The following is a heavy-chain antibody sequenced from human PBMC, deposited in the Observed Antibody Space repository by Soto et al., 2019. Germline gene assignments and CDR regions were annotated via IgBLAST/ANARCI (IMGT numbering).Heavy chain of an antibody. Sequence: HVQLVQSGAEVKKPGASVKVSCKASGYTFTKYGISWVRQAPGQGLEWMGWISAYNVHTNYARTLQGRLTLTTDTSTSTAYMELRSLRSADTAAYYCAREGRLESQALDIWGQGTMVTVSS. CDR3: AREGRLESQALDI. CDR2: ISAYNVHT. CDR1: GYTFTKYG. D-gene: IGHD1-1*01. J-gene: IGHJ3*02. V-gene: IGHV1-18*01.